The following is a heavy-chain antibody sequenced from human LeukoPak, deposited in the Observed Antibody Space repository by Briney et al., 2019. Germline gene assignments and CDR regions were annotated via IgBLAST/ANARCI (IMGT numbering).Heavy chain of an antibody. CDR3: ASSFTIFGVADIPYYYYYMDV. J-gene: IGHJ6*03. D-gene: IGHD3-3*01. CDR1: GFTFSSYS. CDR2: SSSSSSDI. Sequence: PGGSLRLSCAASGFTFSSYSMNWVRQAPGKGLEWVSSSSSSSSDIYYADSVKGRFTISRDNAKNSLYLQMNSLRAEDTAVYYCASSFTIFGVADIPYYYYYMDVWGKGTTVTVSS. V-gene: IGHV3-21*01.